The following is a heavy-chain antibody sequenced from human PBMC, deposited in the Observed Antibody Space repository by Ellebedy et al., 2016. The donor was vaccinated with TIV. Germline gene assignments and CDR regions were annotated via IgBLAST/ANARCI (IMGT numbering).Heavy chain of an antibody. V-gene: IGHV4-59*08. J-gene: IGHJ4*02. D-gene: IGHD3-10*01. CDR3: ARHAGASFDF. Sequence: MPSETLSLTCTVSGGSISDSHYWSFIRQSPGKGLEWIGYIFYTGSTYYSPFLKSRVTISMDTSTNQFSLKLTSMTAADTAVYYCARHAGASFDFWGQGTLVTVSS. CDR2: IFYTGST. CDR1: GGSISDSHY.